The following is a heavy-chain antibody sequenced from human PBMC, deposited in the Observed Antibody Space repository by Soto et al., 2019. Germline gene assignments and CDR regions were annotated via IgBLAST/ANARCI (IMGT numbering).Heavy chain of an antibody. D-gene: IGHD5-12*01. J-gene: IGHJ4*02. CDR3: ARLSRDGYNKDY. V-gene: IGHV4-34*01. Sequence: PSETLSLTCAVYGWSFSGYYWSWIRQPPGKGLEWIGEINHSGSTNYNPSLKSRVTISVGTSKNQFSLKLSSVTAADTAVYYCARLSRDGYNKDYWGQGTLVTVSS. CDR2: INHSGST. CDR1: GWSFSGYY.